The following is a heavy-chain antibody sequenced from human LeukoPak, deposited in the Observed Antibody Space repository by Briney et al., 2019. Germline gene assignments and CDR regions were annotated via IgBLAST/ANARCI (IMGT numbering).Heavy chain of an antibody. CDR3: ARDGTLWFGELYFDY. V-gene: IGHV3-48*04. D-gene: IGHD3-10*01. Sequence: GGSLRLSCAASGFTFSSYSMNWVRQAPGKGLEWVSYISSSSSTIYYADSVKGRFTISRDNAKNSLYLQMNSLRAEDTAVYYCARDGTLWFGELYFDYWGKGTLVTVSS. CDR2: ISSSSSTI. CDR1: GFTFSSYS. J-gene: IGHJ4*02.